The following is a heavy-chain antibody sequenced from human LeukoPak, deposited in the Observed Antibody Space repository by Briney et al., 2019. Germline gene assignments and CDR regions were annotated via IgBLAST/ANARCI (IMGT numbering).Heavy chain of an antibody. Sequence: SETLSLTCAVYGGSFSGYYWSWIRQPPGKGLEWVGEINHSGSTNYNPSLKSRVTISVDTSKNQFSLKLSSVTAADTAVYYCARGIPRYYVYATLDYFDYWGQGTLVTVSS. D-gene: IGHD2-8*01. CDR2: INHSGST. J-gene: IGHJ4*02. CDR3: ARGIPRYYVYATLDYFDY. V-gene: IGHV4-34*01. CDR1: GGSFSGYY.